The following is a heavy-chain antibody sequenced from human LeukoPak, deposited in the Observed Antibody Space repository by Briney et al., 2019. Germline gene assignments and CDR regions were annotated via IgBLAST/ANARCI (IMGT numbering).Heavy chain of an antibody. Sequence: GGSLRLSCAASGFTFSSYAMSWVRQAPGKGLEWVSAISGSGGSTYYADSVRGRLTISRDNSKNTLYLQMNSLRADDTAVYYCAKGSGGSGSYSKYYFDYWGQGTLVTVSS. CDR2: ISGSGGST. D-gene: IGHD3-10*01. CDR1: GFTFSSYA. J-gene: IGHJ4*02. CDR3: AKGSGGSGSYSKYYFDY. V-gene: IGHV3-23*01.